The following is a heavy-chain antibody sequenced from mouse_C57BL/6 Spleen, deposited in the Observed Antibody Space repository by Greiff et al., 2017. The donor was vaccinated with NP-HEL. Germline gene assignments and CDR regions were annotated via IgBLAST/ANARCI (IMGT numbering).Heavy chain of an antibody. V-gene: IGHV1-52*01. D-gene: IGHD1-1*01. CDR2: IDPSDSET. CDR3: ARTHYYGSSYNYAMDY. CDR1: GYTFTSYW. Sequence: QVQLQQPGAELVRPGSSVKLSCKASGYTFTSYWMHWVKQRPIQGLEWIGNIDPSDSETHYNQKFKDKATLTVDTSSSTAYMQLSSLTSEDSAVYYCARTHYYGSSYNYAMDYWGQGTSVTVSS. J-gene: IGHJ4*01.